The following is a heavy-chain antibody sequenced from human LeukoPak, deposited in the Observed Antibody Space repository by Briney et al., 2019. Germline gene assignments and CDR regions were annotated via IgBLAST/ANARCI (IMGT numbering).Heavy chain of an antibody. CDR3: TREVGATKYFDY. CDR2: IRSKANSYAT. V-gene: IGHV3-73*01. Sequence: GGSLRLSCAASGFTFSGSAMHWVRQASGKGLEWVGRIRSKANSYATAYAASVKGRFTISRDDSKNTAYLQMNSLKTEDTAVYYCTREVGATKYFDYWGQGILVTVSS. J-gene: IGHJ4*02. D-gene: IGHD1-26*01. CDR1: GFTFSGSA.